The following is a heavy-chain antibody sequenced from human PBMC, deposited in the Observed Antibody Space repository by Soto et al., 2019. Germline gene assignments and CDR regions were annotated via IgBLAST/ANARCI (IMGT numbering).Heavy chain of an antibody. J-gene: IGHJ3*02. V-gene: IGHV1-3*01. CDR1: GYTFSAYT. D-gene: IGHD3-3*02. CDR3: ARDTETLGPRANDALDN. CDR2: INADSGNT. Sequence: QAQLVQSGAEMKKPGASVKVSCKATGYTFSAYTMNWVRQAPGQRLQWMGWINADSGNTKYSQNFQGRVSITRETSESTVYMELTGLTSEDTAVYYCARDTETLGPRANDALDNWREGTMVTVS.